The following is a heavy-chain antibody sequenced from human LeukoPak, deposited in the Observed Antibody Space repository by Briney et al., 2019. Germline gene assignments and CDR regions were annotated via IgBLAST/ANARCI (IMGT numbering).Heavy chain of an antibody. CDR3: ARLSAYYYGSYFYYYMDV. D-gene: IGHD3-10*01. Sequence: PGGSLRLSCAASGFTFSSYNMNWVRQAPGKGLEWVSSITSSSSYIYYADSVRGRFTISRDNAKNSLYLQINSLRAEDTAVYYCARLSAYYYGSYFYYYMDVWGRGTTVTVSS. V-gene: IGHV3-21*01. J-gene: IGHJ6*03. CDR1: GFTFSSYN. CDR2: ITSSSSYI.